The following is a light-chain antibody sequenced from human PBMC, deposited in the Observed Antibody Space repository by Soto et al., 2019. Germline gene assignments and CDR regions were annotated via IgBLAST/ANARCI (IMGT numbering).Light chain of an antibody. J-gene: IGKJ1*01. CDR2: AVF. CDR3: QQSYSTPPT. V-gene: IGKV1-39*01. CDR1: QNINSY. Sequence: DIQMTQSPSSLSASVGDRVTITCRASQNINSYLNWYQQKPGKAPNLLIYAVFSLQSGVPSRFSGSGSGTDFTLTISSLQPEDFATYYCQQSYSTPPTFGQGTKVEIK.